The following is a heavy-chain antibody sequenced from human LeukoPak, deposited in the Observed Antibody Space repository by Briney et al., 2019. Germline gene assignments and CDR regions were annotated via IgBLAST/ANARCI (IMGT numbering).Heavy chain of an antibody. CDR1: GGSFSGYY. CDR3: ARGLHYNILTGGMDV. Sequence: SETLSLTCAVYGGSFSGYYWSWIRQPPGKGLEWIGEINHSGSTNYNPSLKSRVTISVDTSKKQFSLNLRSVTAADTAVYYCARGLHYNILTGGMDVWGQGTTVIVSS. J-gene: IGHJ6*02. V-gene: IGHV4-34*01. CDR2: INHSGST. D-gene: IGHD3-9*01.